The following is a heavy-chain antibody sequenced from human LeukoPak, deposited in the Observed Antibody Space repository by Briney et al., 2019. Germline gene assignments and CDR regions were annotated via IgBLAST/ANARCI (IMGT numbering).Heavy chain of an antibody. CDR3: ARSPYSSSWSRYNWFDP. CDR1: GGSISSYY. D-gene: IGHD6-13*01. Sequence: PSETLSLTCTVSGGSISSYYWSWIRQPPGKGLEWIGYIYYSGSTNYNPSLKSRVTISVDTSKNQFSLKLSSVTAADTAVYYCARSPYSSSWSRYNWFDPWGQGTLVTVSS. CDR2: IYYSGST. J-gene: IGHJ5*02. V-gene: IGHV4-59*01.